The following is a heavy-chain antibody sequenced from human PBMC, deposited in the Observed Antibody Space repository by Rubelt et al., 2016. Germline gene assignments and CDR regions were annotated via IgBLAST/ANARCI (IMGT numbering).Heavy chain of an antibody. CDR3: VRGLPLHP. Sequence: EVKLVESGGDLVQPGGSLRLSCAASGFTVSSTYMSWVRQAQGKGLEWVKVIYVGGDTKYADHVKGRFTISRDNSKNTLDLQMNILRAEDTAGYYCVRGLPLHPWGQGTLVTVSS. CDR2: IYVGGDT. V-gene: IGHV3-66*01. J-gene: IGHJ5*02. CDR1: GFTVSSTY.